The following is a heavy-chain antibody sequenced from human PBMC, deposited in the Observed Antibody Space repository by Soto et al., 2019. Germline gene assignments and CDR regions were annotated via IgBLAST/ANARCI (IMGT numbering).Heavy chain of an antibody. CDR1: GYSFTSYW. V-gene: IGHV5-51*01. J-gene: IGHJ4*02. CDR3: ARGAIFGVVTEQYFDY. CDR2: IYPADSDT. D-gene: IGHD3-3*01. Sequence: GESLKISCNGSGYSFTSYWIGWVRQMPGKGLEWVGSIYPADSDTRYSPSFQGHVTISADKSISTAYLQWSSLKASDTDMYYCARGAIFGVVTEQYFDYWGQGTLVTVSS.